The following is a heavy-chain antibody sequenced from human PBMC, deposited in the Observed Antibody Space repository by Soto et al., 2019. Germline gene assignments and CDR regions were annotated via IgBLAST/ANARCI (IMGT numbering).Heavy chain of an antibody. CDR2: ISAYNGNT. J-gene: IGHJ3*02. Sequence: GASVKVSCKSSGYTFTSYGISWVRQAPGQGLEWMGWISAYNGNTNYAQKLQGRVTMTTDTSTSTAYMELRSLRSDDTAVYYCARDLRYFDWLLKRLDAFDIWGQGTMVTVSS. CDR3: ARDLRYFDWLLKRLDAFDI. CDR1: GYTFTSYG. V-gene: IGHV1-18*01. D-gene: IGHD3-9*01.